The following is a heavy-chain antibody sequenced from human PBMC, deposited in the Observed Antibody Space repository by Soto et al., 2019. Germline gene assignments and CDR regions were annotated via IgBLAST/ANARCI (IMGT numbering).Heavy chain of an antibody. CDR2: IYWDDDK. CDR3: AHRILRTVFGLVTTTAIYFDF. J-gene: IGHJ4*02. V-gene: IGHV2-5*02. Sequence: QITLNESGPPVVKPAETLTLTCTFSGFSLTTSGVGVGWIRQSPGKAPEWLALIYWDDDKRYSASLKSRLTITKDTSKNQVVLTMASVDPADTATYYCAHRILRTVFGLVTTTAIYFDFWGRGTPVVVSS. D-gene: IGHD3-3*01. CDR1: GFSLTTSGVG.